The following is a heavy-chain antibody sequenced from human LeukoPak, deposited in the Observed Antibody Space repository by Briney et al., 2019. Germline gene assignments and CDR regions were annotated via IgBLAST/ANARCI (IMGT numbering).Heavy chain of an antibody. D-gene: IGHD5-24*01. J-gene: IGHJ4*02. CDR1: GFTFSNYA. V-gene: IGHV3-23*01. Sequence: GGSLRLSCAASGFTFSNYAMNWVRQAPGKGLEWVSTISGGGGSTYYADFVKGRFTISRDNSKNTLYLQMNSLRAEDTAVYYCAKGRRDAYNFDFDYWGQGTLVTVSS. CDR2: ISGGGGST. CDR3: AKGRRDAYNFDFDY.